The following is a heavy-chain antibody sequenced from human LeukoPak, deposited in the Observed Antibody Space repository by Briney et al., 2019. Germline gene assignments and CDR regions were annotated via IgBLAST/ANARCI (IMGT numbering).Heavy chain of an antibody. D-gene: IGHD3/OR15-3a*01. CDR3: ARGAWTAYYLDY. CDR1: GFSFSSHW. Sequence: GGSLRLSCVASGFSFSSHWMHWVRQAPGKGLVWVSRINGDESRTFFADSVRGRFTISRDNAKNTVYLEMNSLTDEDTAVYFCARGAWTAYYLDYWGQGTVVTVSS. V-gene: IGHV3-74*01. J-gene: IGHJ4*02. CDR2: INGDESRT.